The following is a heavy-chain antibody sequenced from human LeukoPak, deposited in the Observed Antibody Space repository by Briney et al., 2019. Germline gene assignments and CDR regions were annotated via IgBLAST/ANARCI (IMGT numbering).Heavy chain of an antibody. D-gene: IGHD3-10*01. J-gene: IGHJ6*03. CDR2: INHSGST. CDR3: ARVNPGVRGRRYYMDV. CDR1: GGSFSGYY. V-gene: IGHV4-34*01. Sequence: SPSETLSLTCAVYGGSFSGYYWSWIRQPPGKGLEWIGEINHSGSTNYNPSLKSRVTISVDTSKNQFSLKLSSVTAADTAVYYCARVNPGVRGRRYYMDVWGKGTTVTVSS.